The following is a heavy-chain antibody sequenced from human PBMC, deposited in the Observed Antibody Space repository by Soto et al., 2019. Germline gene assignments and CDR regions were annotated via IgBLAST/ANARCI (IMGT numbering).Heavy chain of an antibody. CDR3: ARVPVGGAYYYGLDV. CDR1: GGSFSGYY. CDR2: INHREST. J-gene: IGHJ6*02. Sequence: QVQLQQWGAGLLEPSETLSLTCAVSGGSFSGYYWSWIRHPPGKGLEWIGEINHRESTNYNPSLESRVTMSVDTSKNQFSLKLNCVTAADTALYFCARVPVGGAYYYGLDVWGQGTTVTVSS. V-gene: IGHV4-34*01. D-gene: IGHD2-21*01.